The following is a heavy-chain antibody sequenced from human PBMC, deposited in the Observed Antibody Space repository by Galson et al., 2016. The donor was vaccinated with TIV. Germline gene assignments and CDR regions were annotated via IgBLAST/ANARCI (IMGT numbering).Heavy chain of an antibody. Sequence: LSLTCSVSGGSISSYYWSWIRQPPGKGLEWIGYIYYSGTTKYNPSLKSRVSISADTSKTQLSLRLSSVTAAYTAVYYCAPAGNSNLNYYGMEVWGQGTTVTVS. J-gene: IGHJ6*02. V-gene: IGHV4-59*01. D-gene: IGHD2/OR15-2a*01. CDR1: GGSISSYY. CDR3: APAGNSNLNYYGMEV. CDR2: IYYSGTT.